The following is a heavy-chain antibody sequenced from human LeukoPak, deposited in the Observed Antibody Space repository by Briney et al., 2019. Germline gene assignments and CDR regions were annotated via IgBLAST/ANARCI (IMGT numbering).Heavy chain of an antibody. Sequence: GGSLRLSCAASGFTVRSSYMSWARQAPGKGLEWVSYISSSSSTIYYADSVKGRFTISRDNAKNSLYLQMNSLRAEDTAVYYCARDFSWYSSSSDYWGQGTLVTVSS. CDR2: ISSSSSTI. CDR3: ARDFSWYSSSSDY. V-gene: IGHV3-48*01. D-gene: IGHD6-6*01. J-gene: IGHJ4*02. CDR1: GFTVRSSY.